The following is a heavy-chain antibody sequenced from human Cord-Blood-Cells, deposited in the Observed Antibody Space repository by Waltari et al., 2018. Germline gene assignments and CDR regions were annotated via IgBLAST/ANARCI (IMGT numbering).Heavy chain of an antibody. J-gene: IGHJ6*03. D-gene: IGHD1-7*01. CDR1: GDSVSRNSAA. CDR2: TYYRSKWYN. Sequence: QVQLQQSGPGLVKPSQTLSLTCAISGDSVSRNSAAWNWIRQSPSRGLEWLGRTYYRSKWYNDYAVSVKSRITINPDTSKNQFSLQLNSVTPEDTAVYYCARDGGITGTNYYYYYMDVWGKGTTVTVSS. CDR3: ARDGGITGTNYYYYYMDV. V-gene: IGHV6-1*01.